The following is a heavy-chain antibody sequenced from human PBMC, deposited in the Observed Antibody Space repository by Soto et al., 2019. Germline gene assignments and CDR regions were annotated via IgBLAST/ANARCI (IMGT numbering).Heavy chain of an antibody. Sequence: EVQLVESGGGLVQPGGSLRLSCVGSGFTVSTYYMSWVRQAPGKGLEWVSSIHRDGTTYYAGSVKGSFIVSRDSSENTVSLQMNSLTADDTALYLCASDHGCSGWHSWGKGTVVSVSS. D-gene: IGHD6-19*01. V-gene: IGHV3-66*01. CDR3: ASDHGCSGWHS. CDR1: GFTVSTYY. J-gene: IGHJ4*02. CDR2: IHRDGTT.